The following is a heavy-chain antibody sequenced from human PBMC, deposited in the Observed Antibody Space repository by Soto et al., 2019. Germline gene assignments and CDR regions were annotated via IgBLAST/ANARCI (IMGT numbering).Heavy chain of an antibody. D-gene: IGHD3-3*01. Sequence: ESGPTLVNPTQTLTLTCTFSGFSLSTSGVGVGWIRQPPGKALEWLALIYWDDDKRYSPSLKSRLTITKDTSKNQVVLTMTNMDPVDTATYYCAHRPGDFWSGYNNHNWFDPWGQGTLVTVSS. CDR2: IYWDDDK. CDR3: AHRPGDFWSGYNNHNWFDP. J-gene: IGHJ5*02. V-gene: IGHV2-5*02. CDR1: GFSLSTSGVG.